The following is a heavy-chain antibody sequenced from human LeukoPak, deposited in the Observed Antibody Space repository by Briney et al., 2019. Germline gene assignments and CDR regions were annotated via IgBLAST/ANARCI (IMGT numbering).Heavy chain of an antibody. D-gene: IGHD1-26*01. CDR3: ARSREYYYYMDV. CDR2: ISAYNGNT. J-gene: IGHJ6*03. CDR1: GYTFTSYG. Sequence: ASVKVSCKASGYTFTSYGISWVRQAPGQGLEWMGWISAYNGNTNYAQKLQGRVTMTTDTSTSTAYMELRSPRSDDTAVYYCARSREYYYYMDVWGKGTTVTVSS. V-gene: IGHV1-18*01.